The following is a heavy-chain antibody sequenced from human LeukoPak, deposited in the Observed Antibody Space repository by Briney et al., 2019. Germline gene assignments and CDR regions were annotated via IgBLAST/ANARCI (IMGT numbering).Heavy chain of an antibody. D-gene: IGHD2-2*01. CDR3: ARGGGVVVPAIDY. J-gene: IGHJ4*02. V-gene: IGHV4-59*12. CDR2: IYHSGST. CDR1: GGSISSYY. Sequence: SKTLSLTCTVSGGSISSYYWSWIRQPPGKGLEWIGYIYHSGSTYYNPSLKSRVTISVDRSKNQFSLKLSSVTAADTAVYYCARGGGVVVPAIDYWGQGTLVTVSS.